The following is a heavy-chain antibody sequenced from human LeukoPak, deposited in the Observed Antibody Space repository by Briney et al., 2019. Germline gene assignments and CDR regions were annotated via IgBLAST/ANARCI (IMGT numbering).Heavy chain of an antibody. Sequence: SETLSLTCTVSGGSISSGSYYWSRIRQPAGKGLEWIGRIYTSGSTNYNPSLKSRVTISVDTSKNQFSLKLSSVTAADTAVYYCARAWGPRSYEHPFDYWGQGTLVTVSS. CDR2: IYTSGST. V-gene: IGHV4-61*02. J-gene: IGHJ4*02. CDR3: ARAWGPRSYEHPFDY. CDR1: GGSISSGSYY. D-gene: IGHD3-16*01.